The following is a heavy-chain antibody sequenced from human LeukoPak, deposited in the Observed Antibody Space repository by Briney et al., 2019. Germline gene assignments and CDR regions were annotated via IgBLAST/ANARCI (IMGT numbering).Heavy chain of an antibody. V-gene: IGHV3-30-3*02. CDR3: ANENPTGAFDI. CDR1: GFTFSSYA. Sequence: PGRSLRLSCAASGFTFSSYAMHWVRQAPGKGLEWVAVISYDGSNKYYADSVKGRFTISRDNSKNTLYLQMNSLRAEDTAVYYCANENPTGAFDIWGQGTMVTVSS. J-gene: IGHJ3*02. D-gene: IGHD1-14*01. CDR2: ISYDGSNK.